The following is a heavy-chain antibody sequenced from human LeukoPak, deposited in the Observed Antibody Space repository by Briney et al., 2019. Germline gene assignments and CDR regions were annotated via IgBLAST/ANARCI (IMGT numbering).Heavy chain of an antibody. Sequence: ASVKVSCKASGYIFTSYDINWVRQATGQGLEWMGWMNPNSGNTGYAQKFQGRVTITRNTSISTAYMELSSLRSEDTAVYYCARGGYRDDAFDIWGQGTMVTVSS. J-gene: IGHJ3*02. CDR1: GYIFTSYD. V-gene: IGHV1-8*03. CDR2: MNPNSGNT. CDR3: ARGGYRDDAFDI. D-gene: IGHD5-12*01.